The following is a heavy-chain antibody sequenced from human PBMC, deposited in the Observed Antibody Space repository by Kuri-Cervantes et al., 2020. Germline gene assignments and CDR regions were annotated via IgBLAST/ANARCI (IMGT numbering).Heavy chain of an antibody. J-gene: IGHJ6*02. V-gene: IGHV3-53*01. CDR2: IYSGSSA. Sequence: GGSLRPSCAASGFTVSSNYMSWVRQAPGNGLEWVSLIYSGSSASYADSVKGRFTISRDNSKSTLYLQMNSLRAEDTAVYYCASDIYYYGMDVWGQGATVTVSS. CDR3: ASDIYYYGMDV. CDR1: GFTVSSNY.